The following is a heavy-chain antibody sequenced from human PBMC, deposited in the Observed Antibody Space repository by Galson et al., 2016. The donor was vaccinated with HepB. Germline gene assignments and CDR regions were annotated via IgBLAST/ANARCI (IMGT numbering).Heavy chain of an antibody. Sequence: ETLSLTCVVSGGSISSSNWWTWVRQPPGKGLEWIGEIYPSGSANYNPSLKSRVTISVDKSKDQFSLNLTSVTAADTAVYYCASEDYWGQGTLVTVSS. CDR2: IYPSGSA. V-gene: IGHV4/OR15-8*01. CDR1: GGSISSSNW. J-gene: IGHJ4*02. CDR3: ASEDY.